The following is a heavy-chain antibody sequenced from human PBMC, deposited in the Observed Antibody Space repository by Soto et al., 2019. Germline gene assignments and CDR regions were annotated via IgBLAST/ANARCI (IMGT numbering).Heavy chain of an antibody. CDR2: ISYDGSNK. CDR1: GFTFITYG. V-gene: IGHV3-30*18. Sequence: PWGSLRLSCAASGFTFITYGIHCFRHSPVKWLEWVAVISYDGSNKYYADSVKGRFTISRDNSKNTLYLQMNSLRAEDTAVYYCAKDWYYYDSSGHLAWFDPWGQGTLVTVSS. J-gene: IGHJ5*02. CDR3: AKDWYYYDSSGHLAWFDP. D-gene: IGHD3-22*01.